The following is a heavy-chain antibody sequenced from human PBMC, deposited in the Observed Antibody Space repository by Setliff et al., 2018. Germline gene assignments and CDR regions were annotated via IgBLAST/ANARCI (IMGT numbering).Heavy chain of an antibody. CDR3: ARDSRLYCSSTSCYDEMDV. V-gene: IGHV3-48*03. CDR1: GFTFSSYE. D-gene: IGHD2-2*01. Sequence: LRLSCAASGFTFSSYEMNWVRQAPGKGLEWVSYISSSGSTIYYADSVKGRFTISRDNAKNSLYLQMNSLRAEDTAVYYCARDSRLYCSSTSCYDEMDVWGKGTTVTVSS. J-gene: IGHJ6*04. CDR2: ISSSGSTI.